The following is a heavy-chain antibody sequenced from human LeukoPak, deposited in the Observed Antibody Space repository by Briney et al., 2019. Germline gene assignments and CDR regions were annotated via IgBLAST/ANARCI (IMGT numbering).Heavy chain of an antibody. Sequence: GGSLRLSCAASGFTFSKYAMYWVRQLPGKGLEWVSVISGSGATSSYADSVQGRFTISRDNSKNTVYLQMNSLRPEDTAVYYCAKDRIVLTVYAFDSWGQGSLVTVSS. J-gene: IGHJ4*02. CDR3: AKDRIVLTVYAFDS. V-gene: IGHV3-23*01. D-gene: IGHD2-8*01. CDR1: GFTFSKYA. CDR2: ISGSGATS.